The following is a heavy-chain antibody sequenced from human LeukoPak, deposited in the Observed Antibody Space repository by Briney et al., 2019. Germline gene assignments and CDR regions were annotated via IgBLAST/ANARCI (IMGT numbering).Heavy chain of an antibody. Sequence: SVKVSCKASGYTFTSYAMNWVRQAPGQGLEWMGWINTNTGNPTYAQGFTGRFVFSLDTSVSTAYLQISSLKAEDTAVYYCARTYYYDSSGYYRAVAFDIWGQGTMVTVSS. D-gene: IGHD3-22*01. CDR2: INTNTGNP. J-gene: IGHJ3*02. CDR3: ARTYYYDSSGYYRAVAFDI. CDR1: GYTFTSYA. V-gene: IGHV7-4-1*02.